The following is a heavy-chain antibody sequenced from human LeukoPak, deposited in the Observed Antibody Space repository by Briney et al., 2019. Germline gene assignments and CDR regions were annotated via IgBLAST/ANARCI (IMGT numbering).Heavy chain of an antibody. Sequence: GGSLRLSCEASGFTFSSYSMNWVRQAPGKGLEWVSSISSSSSYICYADSVKGRFTISRDNAKNSLFLQMNSLRTEDTAVYYCARGLRQTIGYPLFDYWGQGALVTVSS. D-gene: IGHD5-18*01. CDR3: ARGLRQTIGYPLFDY. J-gene: IGHJ4*02. CDR1: GFTFSSYS. V-gene: IGHV3-21*01. CDR2: ISSSSSYI.